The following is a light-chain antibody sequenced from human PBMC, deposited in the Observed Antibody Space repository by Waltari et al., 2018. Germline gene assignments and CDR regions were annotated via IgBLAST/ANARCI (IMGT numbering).Light chain of an antibody. V-gene: IGKV4-1*01. J-gene: IGKJ1*01. CDR3: QQYYTAPWT. CDR1: QSVFYSSDNKNY. Sequence: DIVMTQSPDSVAVSLGEGATISCKSGQSVFYSSDNKNYLAWYQQRPGQPPTLLIYWASTRESGVPDRFSGSGSGTDFTLTISSLQAEDVAVYYCQQYYTAPWTFGQGTKVEI. CDR2: WAS.